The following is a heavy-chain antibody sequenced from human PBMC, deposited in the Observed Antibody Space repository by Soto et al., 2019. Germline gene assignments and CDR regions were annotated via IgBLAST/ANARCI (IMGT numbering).Heavy chain of an antibody. J-gene: IGHJ4*02. CDR1: GYTFTNYW. CDR3: ARVLIWSNGPFDY. CDR2: INSDGSST. Sequence: SCKASGYTFTNYWMHWVRQAPGKGLVWVSRINSDGSSTSYADSVKGRFTISRDNAKNTLYLQMNSLRAEDTAVYYCARVLIWSNGPFDYWGQGTLGTVAP. V-gene: IGHV3-74*01. D-gene: IGHD3-10*01.